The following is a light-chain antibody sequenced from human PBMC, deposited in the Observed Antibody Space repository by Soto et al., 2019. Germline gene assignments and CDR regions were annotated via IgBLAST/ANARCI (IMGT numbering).Light chain of an antibody. CDR2: KAS. CDR3: QQYNNYWT. V-gene: IGKV1-5*03. J-gene: IGKJ1*01. CDR1: QSISSW. Sequence: DIQMTQSPSTLSASVGDRVTITCRASQSISSWLAWYQQKPGKAPKLLIYKASSLEGGVPSRFGGSGSGTDFTLTISSLQAEDFATYYCQQYNNYWTFGQGTKVEIK.